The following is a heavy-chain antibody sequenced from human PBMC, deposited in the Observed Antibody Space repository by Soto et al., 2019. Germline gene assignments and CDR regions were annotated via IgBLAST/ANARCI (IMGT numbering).Heavy chain of an antibody. CDR2: IYHSEST. D-gene: IGHD2-15*01. V-gene: IGHV4-30-2*03. CDR1: GGSISSGGYS. J-gene: IGHJ4*02. Sequence: SETLSLTCAVSGGSISSGGYSWSWIRQPPGKGLEWIGYIYHSESTYYNPSLKSRVTISVDTSKNQFSLKLSSVTAADTAVYYCARHTPAISISDHWGQGTLVTVSS. CDR3: ARHTPAISISDH.